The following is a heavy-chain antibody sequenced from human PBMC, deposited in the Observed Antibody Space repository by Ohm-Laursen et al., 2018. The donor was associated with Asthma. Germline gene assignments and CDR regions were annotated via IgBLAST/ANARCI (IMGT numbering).Heavy chain of an antibody. CDR1: AGTFSSYA. CDR3: ARERNRYNWNYADY. CDR2: IITIFGTA. D-gene: IGHD1-7*01. Sequence: SSVKLSCQASAGTFSSYAISWVRQDPGQGIEWMGGIITIFGTANYAQKFQGRVTITADESTSTAYMELSSLRSEDTAVYYCARERNRYNWNYADYWGQGTLVTVSS. V-gene: IGHV1-69*01. J-gene: IGHJ4*02.